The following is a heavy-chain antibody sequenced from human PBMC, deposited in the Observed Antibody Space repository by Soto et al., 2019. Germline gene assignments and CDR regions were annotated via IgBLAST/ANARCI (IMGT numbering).Heavy chain of an antibody. D-gene: IGHD3-22*01. J-gene: IGHJ4*02. CDR2: IIPIFGTA. CDR1: GGTFSSYA. CDR3: ARGLYYYDSSGYYSLDY. V-gene: IGHV1-69*13. Sequence: SVKVSCKASGGTFSSYAISWVRQAPGQGLEWMGGIIPIFGTANYAQKFQGRVTITADESTSTAYMELSSLRSEDTAVYYCARGLYYYDSSGYYSLDYWGQGTLVTVSS.